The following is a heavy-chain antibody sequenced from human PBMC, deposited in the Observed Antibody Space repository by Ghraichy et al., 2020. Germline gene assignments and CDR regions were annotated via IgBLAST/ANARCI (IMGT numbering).Heavy chain of an antibody. CDR1: GYIFTNYG. CDR3: ARDQSRSIFGVVVKTGFDS. V-gene: IGHV1-18*01. CDR2: ISGFNVNT. J-gene: IGHJ4*02. Sequence: ASVKVSCKASGYIFTNYGISWVRQAPGQGLEWMGWISGFNVNTNYVQKLQGRVTMTTDTSTSTAYMELRSLRSDDTAVYYCARDQSRSIFGVVVKTGFDSWGQGTLVTVSS. D-gene: IGHD3-3*01.